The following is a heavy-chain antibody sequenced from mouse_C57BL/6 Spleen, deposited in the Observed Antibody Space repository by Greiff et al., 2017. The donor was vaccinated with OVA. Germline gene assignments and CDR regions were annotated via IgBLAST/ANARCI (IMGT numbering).Heavy chain of an antibody. CDR2: IYPGSGST. Sequence: QVQLQQPGAELVKPGASVKMSCKASGYTFTSYWITWVKQRPGQGLEWIGDIYPGSGSTNYNEKFKSKATLTVDTSSSTAYMQLSSLTSEDSAVYYCARYSSGYYYFDYWGQGTTLTVSS. CDR3: ARYSSGYYYFDY. D-gene: IGHD3-2*02. CDR1: GYTFTSYW. J-gene: IGHJ2*01. V-gene: IGHV1-55*01.